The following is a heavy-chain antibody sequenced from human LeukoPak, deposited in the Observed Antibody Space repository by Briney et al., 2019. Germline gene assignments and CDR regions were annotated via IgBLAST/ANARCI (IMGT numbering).Heavy chain of an antibody. CDR3: ARPVDTAMVGLDY. Sequence: ASVKVSCKASGGTFSSYAISWVRQAPGQGLEWMGRIIPILGIANYAQKFQGRVTITADKSTSTAYMELSSLRSEDTAVYYCARPVDTAMVGLDYWGQGTLVTVSS. D-gene: IGHD5-18*01. CDR2: IIPILGIA. J-gene: IGHJ4*02. CDR1: GGTFSSYA. V-gene: IGHV1-69*04.